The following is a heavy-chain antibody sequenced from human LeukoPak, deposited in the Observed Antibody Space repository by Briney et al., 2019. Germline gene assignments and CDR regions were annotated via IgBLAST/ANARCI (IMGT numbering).Heavy chain of an antibody. Sequence: GESLKISCKGSGYSFTSYWIGWVRQMPGKGLEWMGIIYPVDSDTRYSPSFQGQVPISADKSISTAYLQWSSLKASDTAMYYCARHRRATVNHYYYGMDVWGQGTTVTVSS. CDR1: GYSFTSYW. D-gene: IGHD4-17*01. J-gene: IGHJ6*02. CDR3: ARHRRATVNHYYYGMDV. V-gene: IGHV5-51*01. CDR2: IYPVDSDT.